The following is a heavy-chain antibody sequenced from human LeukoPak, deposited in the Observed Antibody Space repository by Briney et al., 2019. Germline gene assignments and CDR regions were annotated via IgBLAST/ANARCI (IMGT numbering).Heavy chain of an antibody. J-gene: IGHJ4*02. CDR2: INPKNGDT. V-gene: IGHV1-2*02. Sequence: ASVKVSCKASGYIFTDYYIHWMRQAPGQGLEWMGWINPKNGDTNYAQKFQGRVTMTRDTSISTVYMELDRLTSDDTALYYCARVGYCSGDRCYLHFDYWGQGTLVTVSS. CDR1: GYIFTDYY. D-gene: IGHD2-15*01. CDR3: ARVGYCSGDRCYLHFDY.